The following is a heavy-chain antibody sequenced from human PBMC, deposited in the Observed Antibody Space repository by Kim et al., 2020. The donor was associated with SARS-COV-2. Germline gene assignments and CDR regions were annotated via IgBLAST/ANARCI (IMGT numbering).Heavy chain of an antibody. J-gene: IGHJ6*02. V-gene: IGHV4-34*01. CDR3: ARIPMLQLWQTNYYYYGMDV. D-gene: IGHD5-18*01. Sequence: SETLSLTCAVYGGSFSGYYWSWIRQPPGKGLEWIGEINHSGSTNYNPSLKSRVTISVDTSKNQFSLKLSSVTAADTAVYYCARIPMLQLWQTNYYYYGMDVWGQGTTVTVSS. CDR2: INHSGST. CDR1: GGSFSGYY.